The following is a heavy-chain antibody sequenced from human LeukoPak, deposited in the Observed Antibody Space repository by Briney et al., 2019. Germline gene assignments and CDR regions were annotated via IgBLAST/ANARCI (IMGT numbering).Heavy chain of an antibody. J-gene: IGHJ1*01. CDR1: GGSFSGYY. CDR2: INHSGST. CDR3: ARVARYFQH. V-gene: IGHV4-34*01. Sequence: PSETLSLTCVVYGGSFSGYYWSWIRQPPGKGLEWIGEINHSGSTNYNPSLKSRVTISVDTSKNQFSLKLSSVTAADTAVYYCARVARYFQHWGQGTLVTVSS.